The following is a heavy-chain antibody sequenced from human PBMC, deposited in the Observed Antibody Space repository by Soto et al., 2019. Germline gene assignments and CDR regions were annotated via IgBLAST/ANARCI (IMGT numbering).Heavy chain of an antibody. J-gene: IGHJ4*02. CDR3: ASLLRVAIMLSLX. Sequence: PGGSLRLSCAASGFTFSRYWMNWVRQAPGKGLEWVYNIKEDGSEKYYVDSVKGRFTISRDNAKNSLYLQMNSLRAEDTAVYYCASLLRVAIMLSLXWGQGTLVTVSX. CDR1: GFTFSRYW. V-gene: IGHV3-7*01. D-gene: IGHD3-10*02. CDR2: IKEDGSEK.